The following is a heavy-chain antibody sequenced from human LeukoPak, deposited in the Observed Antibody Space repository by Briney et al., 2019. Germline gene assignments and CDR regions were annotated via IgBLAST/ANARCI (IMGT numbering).Heavy chain of an antibody. V-gene: IGHV3-21*01. CDR1: GFTFSSYS. Sequence: GRSLRLSCAACGFTFSSYSMNWVRQAPGKGLEWVSSISSSSSYIYYADSVKGRFTISRDNAKNSLYLQMNSLRAEDTAVYYCARASIAARPVDYWGQGTLVTVSS. J-gene: IGHJ4*02. CDR3: ARASIAARPVDY. CDR2: ISSSSSYI. D-gene: IGHD6-6*01.